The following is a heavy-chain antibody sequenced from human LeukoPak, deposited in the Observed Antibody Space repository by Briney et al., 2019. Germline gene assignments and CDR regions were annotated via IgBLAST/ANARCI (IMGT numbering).Heavy chain of an antibody. V-gene: IGHV3-30*04. CDR2: ISYDGSNK. CDR1: GFTFSSYA. Sequence: GGSLRLSCAASGFTFSSYAMHWVRQAPGKGLEWVAVISYDGSNKYYADSVKGRFTISRDNSKNTLYLQMNSLRAEDTAVYYCARGRRAQRCYFDYWGQGTLVTVSS. CDR3: ARGRRAQRCYFDY. J-gene: IGHJ4*02.